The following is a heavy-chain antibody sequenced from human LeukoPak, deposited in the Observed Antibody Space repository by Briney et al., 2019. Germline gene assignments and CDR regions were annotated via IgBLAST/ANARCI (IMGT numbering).Heavy chain of an antibody. D-gene: IGHD3-9*01. J-gene: IGHJ4*02. Sequence: SVKVSCKASGGTFSSYAISWVRQAPGQGLEWMGGIIPIFGTADYAQKFQGRVTITADESTSTAYMELSSLRSEDTAVYYCARSKALRLDDIYYWGQGTLVTVSS. V-gene: IGHV1-69*13. CDR2: IIPIFGTA. CDR1: GGTFSSYA. CDR3: ARSKALRLDDIYY.